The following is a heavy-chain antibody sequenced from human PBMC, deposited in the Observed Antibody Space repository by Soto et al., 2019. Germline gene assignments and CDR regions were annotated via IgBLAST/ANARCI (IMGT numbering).Heavy chain of an antibody. D-gene: IGHD2-2*01. Sequence: EVQLVESGGGLVKPGGSLRLSCVASGFTFTSYSMNWVRQAPGKGLEWVSSISDGSDYIVYADSMKGRFTISRDNAKNSLYLEMNSLRAEDTAVYLCAGNDEGGSRLWGQGTLVNVSS. CDR1: GFTFTSYS. CDR2: ISDGSDYI. CDR3: AGNDEGGSRL. J-gene: IGHJ4*02. V-gene: IGHV3-21*01.